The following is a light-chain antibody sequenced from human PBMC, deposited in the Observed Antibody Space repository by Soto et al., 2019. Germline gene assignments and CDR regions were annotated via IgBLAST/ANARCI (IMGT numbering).Light chain of an antibody. J-gene: IGKJ1*01. CDR3: QKLNAYPPWT. CDR2: DVS. V-gene: IGKV1-5*01. Sequence: DIQMTQSPSTLSASIGDRVVITCRASESISSWLAWYQQKPGKAPKLLIYDVSSLESGVPSRFSGSGSGTEFTLTISSLQPDDFATYFCQKLNAYPPWTFGQGTKVDIK. CDR1: ESISSW.